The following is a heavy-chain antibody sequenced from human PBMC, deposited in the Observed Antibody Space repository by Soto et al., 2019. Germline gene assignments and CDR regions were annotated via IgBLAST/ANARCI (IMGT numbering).Heavy chain of an antibody. CDR1: GGSISSYY. CDR3: ARRWGTYFDF. V-gene: IGHV4-59*01. CDR2: IYYSGST. J-gene: IGHJ4*02. Sequence: QVQLQESGPGLVKPSETLSLTCTVSGGSISSYYWSWIRQPPGKGLEWIGYIYYSGSTDYDPSLKSRVTISVYTSKNQFSLKLSSVTAADTAVYYCARRWGTYFDFWGQGTLVTVSS. D-gene: IGHD7-27*01.